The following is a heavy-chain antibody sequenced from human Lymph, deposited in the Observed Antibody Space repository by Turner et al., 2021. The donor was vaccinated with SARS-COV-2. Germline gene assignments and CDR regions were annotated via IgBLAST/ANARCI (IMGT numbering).Heavy chain of an antibody. CDR1: GFTVRAYA. CDR3: ARYGSGGYCYNGLDV. Sequence: VERGGSGGGGVEPGRSLRLPGAAPGFTVRAYAIHWVRQAPGKGLGWVSVIRNDGINTYYADSVKGRFTVSRDDAKNTLYLQMNSLRAEDTAVYYCARYGSGGYCYNGLDVWGQGTTVTVSS. D-gene: IGHD3-10*01. J-gene: IGHJ6*02. V-gene: IGHV3-30*04. CDR2: IRNDGINT.